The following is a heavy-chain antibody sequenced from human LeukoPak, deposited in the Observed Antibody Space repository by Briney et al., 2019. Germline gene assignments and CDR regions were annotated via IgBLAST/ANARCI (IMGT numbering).Heavy chain of an antibody. CDR3: ARGNRYCSGGSCPDY. J-gene: IGHJ4*02. Sequence: ASVKVSCKASGYTFTGYYMHWVRQAPGQGLEWMGRINPNSGGTNYAQKFQGRVTMTRDTSISTAYMELGSLRSEDTAVYYCARGNRYCSGGSCPDYWGQGTLVTVSS. D-gene: IGHD2-15*01. V-gene: IGHV1-2*06. CDR1: GYTFTGYY. CDR2: INPNSGGT.